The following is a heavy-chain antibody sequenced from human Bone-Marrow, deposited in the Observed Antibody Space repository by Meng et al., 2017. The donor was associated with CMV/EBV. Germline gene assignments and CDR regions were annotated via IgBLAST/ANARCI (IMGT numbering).Heavy chain of an antibody. Sequence: GESLKISCAASGFTFSSYGMHWVRQAPGKGLEWVAVIWYDGSNKYYADSVKGRFTISRDNSKNTLYLQMNSLRAEDTAVYYCAKDPPDAEEMATTYYWGQGTLVSVSS. V-gene: IGHV3-33*06. J-gene: IGHJ4*02. CDR3: AKDPPDAEEMATTYY. CDR2: IWYDGSNK. CDR1: GFTFSSYG. D-gene: IGHD5-24*01.